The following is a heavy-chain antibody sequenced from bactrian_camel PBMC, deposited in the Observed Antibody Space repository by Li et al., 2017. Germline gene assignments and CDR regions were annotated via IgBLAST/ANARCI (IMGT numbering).Heavy chain of an antibody. V-gene: IGHV3S1*01. CDR3: AARPINTRDCVAGGTAEFGY. CDR1: GSSANTAC. Sequence: QVQLVESGGGSVQAGGSVRLSCKPSGSSANTACMGWFRQTAGKEREGVATLYTGGNSVSYADSVKGRFSISKDNAGSTLYLQMNDLRPEDTAMYFCAARPINTRDCVAGGTAEFGYWGQGTQVTVS. D-gene: IGHD1*01. J-gene: IGHJ6*01. CDR2: LYTGGNSV.